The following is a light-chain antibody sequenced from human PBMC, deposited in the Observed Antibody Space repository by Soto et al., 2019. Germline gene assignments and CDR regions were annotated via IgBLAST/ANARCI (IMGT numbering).Light chain of an antibody. CDR3: QQYSDWPPT. J-gene: IGKJ1*01. Sequence: EIVMTQSPATLSVSPGERATLSCRASQSVSSNLAWYQQKPGQAPRLLIYGASTRATGIPARFSGSGSGTDFTLTISSLQPEDFAVYYCQQYSDWPPTFGQGTKVDIK. CDR2: GAS. V-gene: IGKV3-15*01. CDR1: QSVSSN.